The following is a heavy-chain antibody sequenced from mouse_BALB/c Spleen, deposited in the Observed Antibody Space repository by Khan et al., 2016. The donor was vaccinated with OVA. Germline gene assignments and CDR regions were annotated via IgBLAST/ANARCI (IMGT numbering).Heavy chain of an antibody. CDR3: ARDYWDVFAY. CDR2: IDPANGYT. V-gene: IGHV14-3*02. Sequence: EVQLQESGAELVKPGASVKLSCTASGFNIKDTYMHWVKQRPDQGLEWIGRIDPANGYTKYDPKFQGKATITADTSSNTAYLQLSSLTSEDTAVYYCARDYWDVFAYWGQGTLVTVSA. CDR1: GFNIKDTY. J-gene: IGHJ3*01. D-gene: IGHD4-1*01.